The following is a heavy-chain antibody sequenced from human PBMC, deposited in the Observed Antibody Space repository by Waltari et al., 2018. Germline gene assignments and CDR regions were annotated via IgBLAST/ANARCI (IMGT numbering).Heavy chain of an antibody. J-gene: IGHJ1*01. CDR2: MQYRGST. CDR1: GRSLTTNYN. V-gene: IGHV4-39*01. CDR3: GRIAFGDDGGYFQY. Sequence: QLQLQESGPGLVRPSETLSLTCPVSGRSLTTNYNWDWIRQPPGKGLEWMGNMQYRGSTFYNPSLMSRVTISLDTSKNQFSLTLTSVDAADTAVYFCGRIAFGDDGGYFQYWGQGTLVTVSS. D-gene: IGHD4-17*01.